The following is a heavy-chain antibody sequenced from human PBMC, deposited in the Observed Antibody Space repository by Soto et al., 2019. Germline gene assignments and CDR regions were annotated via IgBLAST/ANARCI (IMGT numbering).Heavy chain of an antibody. CDR1: GDSISNNY. CDR3: ARLATRYYFDY. V-gene: IGHV4-59*01. J-gene: IGHJ4*02. Sequence: PSETLSLTCTVSGDSISNNYWSWIRQPPGKGLEWIGYIYYSGSTNYNPSLKSRVTISVDTSKNQFSLKLSSVTAADTAVYYCARLATRYYFDYWGQGTLVTVSS. CDR2: IYYSGST. D-gene: IGHD1-1*01.